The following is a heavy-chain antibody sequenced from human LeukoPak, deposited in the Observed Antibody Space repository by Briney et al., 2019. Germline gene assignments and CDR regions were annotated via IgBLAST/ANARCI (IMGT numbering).Heavy chain of an antibody. CDR2: INHSGST. CDR1: GGSFSGYY. D-gene: IGHD5-12*01. CDR3: ATEAYSGYGSFDY. Sequence: SETLSLTCAVYGGSFSGYYWSGIRQPPGKGLEWIGEINHSGSTNYNPSLKSRVTISVDTSKKQFSLKLSSVTAADTAVYYCATEAYSGYGSFDYWGQGTLVTVSS. V-gene: IGHV4-34*01. J-gene: IGHJ4*02.